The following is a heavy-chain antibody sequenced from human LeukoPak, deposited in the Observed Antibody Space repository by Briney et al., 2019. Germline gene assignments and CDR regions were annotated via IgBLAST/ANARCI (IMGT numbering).Heavy chain of an antibody. CDR1: GYTFSSYS. J-gene: IGHJ3*02. CDR3: ARDSGSAAFDI. Sequence: GGSLRLSYASSGYTFSSYSMNWVPQAPGKGLEWVSSISSSTSYIYYADSVKGRFTISRDNAKNSLYLQMNSLRAEDTAVYYCARDSGSAAFDIWGQGTMVTVSS. V-gene: IGHV3-21*01. D-gene: IGHD3-10*01. CDR2: ISSSTSYI.